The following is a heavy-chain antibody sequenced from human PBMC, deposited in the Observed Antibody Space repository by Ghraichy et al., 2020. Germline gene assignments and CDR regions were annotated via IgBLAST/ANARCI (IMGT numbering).Heavy chain of an antibody. CDR3: ARIPYSNGWRSFDY. D-gene: IGHD6-19*01. J-gene: IGHJ4*01. CDR1: GFSLSTSGMC. CDR2: IDWDDDQ. V-gene: IGHV2-70*01. Sequence: SGPTLVKPTRTLTLTCTFSGFSLSTSGMCVSWIRQPPGKALEWLALIDWDDDQYYSSSLQTRLTISKDTSKNQVVLTMTNMDPVDTAPYFCARIPYSNGWRSFDYWGLGTLVTVSS.